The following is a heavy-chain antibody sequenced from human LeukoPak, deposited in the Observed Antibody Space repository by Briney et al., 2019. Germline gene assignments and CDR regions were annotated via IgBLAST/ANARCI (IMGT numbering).Heavy chain of an antibody. J-gene: IGHJ4*02. CDR2: IYYSGST. Sequence: SSETLSLTCTVSGGSISSSSYYWGWIRQPPGKGLEWIGSIYYSGSTYYNPSLKSRVTISVDTSKNQFSLKLSSVTAADTAVYYCAREISSIVATPFDYWGQGTLVTVSS. D-gene: IGHD5-12*01. V-gene: IGHV4-39*07. CDR1: GGSISSSSYY. CDR3: AREISSIVATPFDY.